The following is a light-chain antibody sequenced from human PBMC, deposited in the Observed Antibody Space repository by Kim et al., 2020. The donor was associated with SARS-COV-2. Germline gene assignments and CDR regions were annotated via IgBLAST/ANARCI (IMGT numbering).Light chain of an antibody. Sequence: SPGERATLSCRASQSVRSSYFAWYQQKPGQAPRLLIYASSSRATGIPDRFSGSGSGTDFTLTNSRLEPEDFAVYYCQQYASSPWTFGQGTKVDIK. V-gene: IGKV3-20*01. CDR3: QQYASSPWT. J-gene: IGKJ1*01. CDR2: ASS. CDR1: QSVRSSY.